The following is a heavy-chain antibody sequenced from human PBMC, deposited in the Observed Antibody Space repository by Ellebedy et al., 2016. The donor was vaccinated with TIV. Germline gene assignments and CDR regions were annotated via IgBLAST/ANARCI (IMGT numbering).Heavy chain of an antibody. Sequence: SETLSLXCAVYGGSFSGYHWSWIRQPPGKGLEWIAEINHSGSTNYNPSLKSRVTISVDTSKNQFSLKLSSVTAADTAVYYCAKEGCEVSSCYVYGHYYGMDVWGQGTTVTVSS. D-gene: IGHD2-2*01. CDR2: INHSGST. V-gene: IGHV4-34*01. CDR3: AKEGCEVSSCYVYGHYYGMDV. CDR1: GGSFSGYH. J-gene: IGHJ6*02.